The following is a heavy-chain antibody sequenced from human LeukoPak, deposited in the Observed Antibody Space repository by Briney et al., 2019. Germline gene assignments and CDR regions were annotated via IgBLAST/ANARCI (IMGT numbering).Heavy chain of an antibody. CDR3: AREWGVIAALDY. D-gene: IGHD6-13*01. Sequence: SETLSLTCAVYGGSFSGYYWSWIRQPPGKGLEWIGEINHSGSTNYNPSLKSRVTISVDTSKNQFSLKLSSVTAADTAVYYCAREWGVIAALDYWGQGTLVTVSS. CDR1: GGSFSGYY. V-gene: IGHV4-34*01. J-gene: IGHJ4*02. CDR2: INHSGST.